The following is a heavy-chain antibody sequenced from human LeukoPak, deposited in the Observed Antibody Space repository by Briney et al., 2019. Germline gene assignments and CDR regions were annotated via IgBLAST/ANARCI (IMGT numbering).Heavy chain of an antibody. CDR3: AKDIAAAGSSFFDY. V-gene: IGHV3-23*01. J-gene: IGHJ4*02. CDR1: GFTFSSYS. CDR2: IRGSDGST. D-gene: IGHD6-13*01. Sequence: PGGSLRLSCAASGFTFSSYSMNWVRQAPGRGLEWVSSIRGSDGSTYYADSVKGRFTISRDNSKNTLYLQMNSLRAEDTAVYYCAKDIAAAGSSFFDYWGQGALVTVSS.